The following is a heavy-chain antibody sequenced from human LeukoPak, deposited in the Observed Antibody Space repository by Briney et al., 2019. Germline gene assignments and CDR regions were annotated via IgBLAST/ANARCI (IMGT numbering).Heavy chain of an antibody. J-gene: IGHJ6*02. V-gene: IGHV3-66*01. CDR3: ARDQDQARTEKNYYYYGMDV. CDR2: IYSGGST. Sequence: PGGSLRLSCAASGFTVSSNYMSWVRQAPGKGLEWVSVIYSGGSTYYADSVKGRFTISRDNSKNTLYLQMNSLRAEDTAVYYCARDQDQARTEKNYYYYGMDVWGQGTTVTVSS. CDR1: GFTVSSNY.